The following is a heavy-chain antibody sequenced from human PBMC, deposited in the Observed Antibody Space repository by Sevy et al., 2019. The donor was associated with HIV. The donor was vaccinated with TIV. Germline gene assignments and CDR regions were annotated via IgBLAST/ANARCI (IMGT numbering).Heavy chain of an antibody. J-gene: IGHJ1*01. Sequence: GGSLRLSCAASGFTFTSFSMHWVRQAPGKGLEWVAIRSYDGSNKYYADSVKGRFTISRDNSKNYLYLQMNSLRAEDTAVYCCALERLSSNVAEYFQNWGQGTLVTVSS. V-gene: IGHV3-30-3*01. CDR1: GFTFTSFS. CDR2: RSYDGSNK. D-gene: IGHD1-1*01. CDR3: ALERLSSNVAEYFQN.